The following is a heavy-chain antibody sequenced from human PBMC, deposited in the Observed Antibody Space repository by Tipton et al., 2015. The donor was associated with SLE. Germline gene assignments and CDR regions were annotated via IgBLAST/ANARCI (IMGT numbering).Heavy chain of an antibody. J-gene: IGHJ4*02. CDR1: GGSISSSSYY. CDR2: IYYSGST. Sequence: TLSLTCTVSGGSISSSSYYWGWIRQPPGKGLEWIGSIYYSGSTYYNPSLKSRVTISVDTSKNQFSLKLSSVTAADTAVYYCARDRGIMLQGYYFDYWGQGTLVTVSS. V-gene: IGHV4-39*07. CDR3: ARDRGIMLQGYYFDY. D-gene: IGHD3-16*01.